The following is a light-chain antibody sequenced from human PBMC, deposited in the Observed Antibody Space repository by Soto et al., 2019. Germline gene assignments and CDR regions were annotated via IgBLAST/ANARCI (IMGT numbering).Light chain of an antibody. CDR3: QQYNNWPPLT. CDR2: GAS. V-gene: IGKV3D-15*01. CDR1: QNIDNN. Sequence: EIVMTQSPATLSVSPGDRVTLSCRASQNIDNNLAWYPQRPGQPPRLLIYGASTRANGIPARFSGSGSGTEFTLTISSLQSEDFAVYCCQQYNNWPPLTFGGGTKVEIK. J-gene: IGKJ4*01.